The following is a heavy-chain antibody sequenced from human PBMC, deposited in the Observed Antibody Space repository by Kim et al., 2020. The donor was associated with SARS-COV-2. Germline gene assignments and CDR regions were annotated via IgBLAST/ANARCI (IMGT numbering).Heavy chain of an antibody. CDR3: ARDVGSSGWFDAFDI. CDR2: IYYSGST. V-gene: IGHV4-39*07. D-gene: IGHD6-19*01. J-gene: IGHJ3*02. Sequence: SETLSLTCTVSGGSISSSSYYWGWIRQPPGKGLEWIGSIYYSGSTYYNPSLKSRVTISVDTSKNQFSLKLSSVTAADTAVYYCARDVGSSGWFDAFDIWGQGTMVTVSS. CDR1: GGSISSSSYY.